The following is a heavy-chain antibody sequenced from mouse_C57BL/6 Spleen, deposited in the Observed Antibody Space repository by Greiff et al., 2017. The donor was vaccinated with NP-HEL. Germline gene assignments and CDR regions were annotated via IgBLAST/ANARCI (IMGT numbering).Heavy chain of an antibody. CDR3: ARDRGSRFDY. Sequence: EVKLMESGPGLVKPSQSLSLTCSVTGYSITSGYYWNWIRQFPGNKLEWMGYISYDGSNNYNPSLKNRISITRDTSKNQFFLKLNSVTTEDTATYYCARDRGSRFDYWGQSTTLTVSS. V-gene: IGHV3-6*01. J-gene: IGHJ2*01. CDR2: ISYDGSN. D-gene: IGHD1-1*02. CDR1: GYSITSGYY.